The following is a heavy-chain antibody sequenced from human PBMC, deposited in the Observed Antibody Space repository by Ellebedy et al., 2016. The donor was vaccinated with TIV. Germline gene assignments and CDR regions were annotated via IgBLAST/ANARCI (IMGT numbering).Heavy chain of an antibody. J-gene: IGHJ3*02. Sequence: GSLRLXXTVSGGSISSYYWSWIRQPAGKGLEWIGRIYTSGSTNYNPSLKSRVTMSVDTSKNQFSLKLSSVTAADTAVYYCARDVGENAFDIWGQGTMVTVSS. V-gene: IGHV4-4*07. CDR3: ARDVGENAFDI. D-gene: IGHD3-10*01. CDR1: GGSISSYY. CDR2: IYTSGST.